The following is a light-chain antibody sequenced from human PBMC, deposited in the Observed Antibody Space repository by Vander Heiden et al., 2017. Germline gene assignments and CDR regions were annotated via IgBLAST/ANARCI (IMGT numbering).Light chain of an antibody. V-gene: IGLV2-11*01. CDR3: CSYAGSYTLV. J-gene: IGLJ2*01. CDR1: SSDVGGYNY. CDR2: DVS. Sequence: QSALTQPRSLSGSPAQSVTISCTGTSSDVGGYNYVSWYQQHPGKAPKLMIYDVSKRPSGVPDRFSGSKSGNTASLTISGLQAEDEADYYCCSYAGSYTLVFGGGTKLTVL.